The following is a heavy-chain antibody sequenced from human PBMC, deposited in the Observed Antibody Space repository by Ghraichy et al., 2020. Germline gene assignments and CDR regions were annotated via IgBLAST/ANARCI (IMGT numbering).Heavy chain of an antibody. D-gene: IGHD3-3*01. CDR3: ARASDYDVWSGYYMGGGWYFDF. Sequence: SETLSLTCTVSGGSISRYYWSWIRQPPGKGLEWIGYMFYSGTTNYNPSLKSRVTISIDASKNQLSLKMTSVTAADTAVYYCARASDYDVWSGYYMGGGWYFDFWGQGTRVTVSS. V-gene: IGHV4-59*01. CDR2: MFYSGTT. CDR1: GGSISRYY. J-gene: IGHJ4*02.